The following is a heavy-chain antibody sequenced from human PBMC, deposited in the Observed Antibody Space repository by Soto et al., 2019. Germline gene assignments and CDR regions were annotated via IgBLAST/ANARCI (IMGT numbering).Heavy chain of an antibody. J-gene: IGHJ4*02. Sequence: QVQLVQSGAEVKKPGSSVKVSCKASGGTFSSYAISWVRQAPGQGLEWMGGIIPIFGTANYAQKFQGRVTITADECTSTAYMELSSLRSEDTAVYYCARGVEMDTIFAPQHFDYWGQGTLVTVSS. CDR1: GGTFSSYA. D-gene: IGHD5-18*01. CDR2: IIPIFGTA. V-gene: IGHV1-69*01. CDR3: ARGVEMDTIFAPQHFDY.